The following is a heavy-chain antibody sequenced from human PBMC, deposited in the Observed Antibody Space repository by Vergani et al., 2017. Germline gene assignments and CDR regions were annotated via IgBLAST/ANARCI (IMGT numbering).Heavy chain of an antibody. J-gene: IGHJ4*02. Sequence: VQLVQSGAEVKKPGATVKISCKVSGYTFTDYYMHWVQQAPGKGLEWMGIINPSGGSTSYAQKFQGRVTMTRDTSTSTVYMELSSLRSEDTAVDYCARAPQRGYSYFVYWGQGTLVTVSS. CDR3: ARAPQRGYSYFVY. CDR1: GYTFTDYY. V-gene: IGHV1-46*01. D-gene: IGHD5-18*01. CDR2: INPSGGST.